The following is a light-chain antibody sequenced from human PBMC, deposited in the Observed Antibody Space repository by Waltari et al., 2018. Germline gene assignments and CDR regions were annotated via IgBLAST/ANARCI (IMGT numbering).Light chain of an antibody. CDR3: QQSFDSVFT. V-gene: IGKV1-39*01. J-gene: IGKJ3*01. CDR2: AAS. CDR1: RTFSTY. Sequence: IQLTQSPSSLSPSVGDRVTITCRAGRTFSTYLNWYQQKPGKAPKLLIYAASILQSGVPSRFSGSGSGTEFSLTIASLQPEDSATYYCQQSFDSVFTFGPGTTVNV.